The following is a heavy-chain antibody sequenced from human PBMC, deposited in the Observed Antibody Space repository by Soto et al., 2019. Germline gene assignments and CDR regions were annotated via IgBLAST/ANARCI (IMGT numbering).Heavy chain of an antibody. J-gene: IGHJ6*02. V-gene: IGHV4-34*01. CDR1: GGSFSGYY. CDR3: ARVTGMDV. CDR2: INHSGST. Sequence: PSETLSLTSAVYGGSFSGYYWSWIRQPPGKGLEWIGEINHSGSTNYNPSLKRRVTISVDTSKKQFSLNLSSVTAADTAVYYCARVTGMDVWGQGTTVTVSS. D-gene: IGHD2-21*02.